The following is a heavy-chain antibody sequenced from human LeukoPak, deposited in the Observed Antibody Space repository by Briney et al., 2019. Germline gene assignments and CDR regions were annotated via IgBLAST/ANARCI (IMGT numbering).Heavy chain of an antibody. Sequence: SETLSLTCAVSGASISTVGYYWGWIRQAPEKGLEWIGKVDYRGFTQYDPSLTSRVIMSLDTSKNQFSLILSSVTAADTAMYYCAKYASGTMRDYWGQGTLVTVSS. CDR3: AKYASGTMRDY. V-gene: IGHV4-39*01. D-gene: IGHD3-10*01. CDR2: VDYRGFT. J-gene: IGHJ4*02. CDR1: GASISTVGYY.